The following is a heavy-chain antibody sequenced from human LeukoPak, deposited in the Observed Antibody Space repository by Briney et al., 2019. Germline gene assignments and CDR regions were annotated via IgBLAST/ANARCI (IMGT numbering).Heavy chain of an antibody. V-gene: IGHV5-51*01. D-gene: IGHD3-10*01. CDR3: ARASMVRGVIISTDP. CDR2: IYPGDSDT. J-gene: IGHJ5*02. Sequence: GESLKISCKGSGYSFTSYWIGWVRQMPGKGLEWMGIIYPGDSDTRYSPSFQGQVTISADKSISTAYLQWSSLKASDTAMYYCARASMVRGVIISTDPWGQGTLVTVSS. CDR1: GYSFTSYW.